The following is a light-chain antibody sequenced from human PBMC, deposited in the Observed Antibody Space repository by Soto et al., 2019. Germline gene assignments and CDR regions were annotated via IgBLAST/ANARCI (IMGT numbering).Light chain of an antibody. CDR3: QHYGSSPGT. CDR1: QTVGSTY. V-gene: IGKV3D-20*01. J-gene: IGKJ1*01. CDR2: DTS. Sequence: EIVLTQSPATLSLSPGERATLSCGASQTVGSTYLAWYHQKPGLAPRLLIYDTSSRATGIPDRFSGSGSGTDFTLTISRLEPEDLAVYSCQHYGSSPGTFGQGAKGEIK.